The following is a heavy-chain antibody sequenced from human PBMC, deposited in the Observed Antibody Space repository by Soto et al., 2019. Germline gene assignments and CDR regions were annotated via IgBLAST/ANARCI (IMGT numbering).Heavy chain of an antibody. CDR1: RFTFSSYW. D-gene: IGHD2-15*01. Sequence: EVQLVESGGGLVQPGGSLRLSCATSRFTFSSYWMNWVRQTPGKGLEWVANIKQDGSEKYYVDSVKGRFTISRDNTKNSLYLQMYSLRAEDTAVYYYAREQLQVVIPDYWGQGTLVTVSS. J-gene: IGHJ4*02. CDR2: IKQDGSEK. CDR3: AREQLQVVIPDY. V-gene: IGHV3-7*01.